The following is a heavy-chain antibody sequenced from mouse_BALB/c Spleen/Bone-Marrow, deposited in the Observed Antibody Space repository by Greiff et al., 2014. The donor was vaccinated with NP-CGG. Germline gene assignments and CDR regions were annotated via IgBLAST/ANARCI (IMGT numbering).Heavy chain of an antibody. J-gene: IGHJ3*01. Sequence: DVKLQESGPELVKPGAAVKISCKASGYTFTDYNMHWVKQSHGKSLEWIGYIYPYNGGTGYNRKFKSKATLTADNSSTTAYMELSRLTSEDSAVYFCASEGSLGGFVYWGQGTLVTVSA. CDR3: ASEGSLGGFVY. V-gene: IGHV1S29*02. CDR1: GYTFTDYN. D-gene: IGHD3-1*01. CDR2: IYPYNGGT.